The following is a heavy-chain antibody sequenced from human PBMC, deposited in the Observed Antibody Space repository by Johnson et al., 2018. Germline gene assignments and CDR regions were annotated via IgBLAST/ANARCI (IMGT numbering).Heavy chain of an antibody. Sequence: QVQLVQSGGGVVQPGRSLRLSCAASGFTFSSYGMHWVRQAPGKGLEWVAVISYDGSNKYYADSVKGRFTISRDNSRNTLYLQMNSLRAEDTALYSCTRVVRSWDGFYIWGQVTMVTVSS. CDR3: TRVVRSWDGFYI. CDR1: GFTFSSYG. CDR2: ISYDGSNK. D-gene: IGHD6-13*01. J-gene: IGHJ3*02. V-gene: IGHV3-30*03.